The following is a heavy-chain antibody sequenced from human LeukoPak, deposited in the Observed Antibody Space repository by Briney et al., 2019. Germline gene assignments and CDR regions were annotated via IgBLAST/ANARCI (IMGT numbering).Heavy chain of an antibody. CDR1: GGSISSGSYY. Sequence: SQTLSLTCTVSGGSISSGSYYWSWIRQPAGKGLEWIGRIYTSGSTNYNPSLKSRVTISVDTSKNQFSLKLSSVTAADTAVYYCARDMIPYYGMDVLGQGTTVTVSS. D-gene: IGHD3-16*01. V-gene: IGHV4-61*02. CDR3: ARDMIPYYGMDV. J-gene: IGHJ6*02. CDR2: IYTSGST.